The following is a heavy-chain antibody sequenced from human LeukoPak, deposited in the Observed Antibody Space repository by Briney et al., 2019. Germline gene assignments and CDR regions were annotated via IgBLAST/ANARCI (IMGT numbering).Heavy chain of an antibody. D-gene: IGHD6-6*01. V-gene: IGHV3-23*01. CDR1: GFTFSSDA. Sequence: GGSLRVSCAASGFTFSSDAMSWVRQAPGKGLELVSGISCSGGNTYYADSVNGRFTISRDNSNNTLYLQMTSPRAEDTAVYYCAKDLYTGSWYYGMDVWGQGTTVTVSS. CDR2: ISCSGGNT. J-gene: IGHJ6*02. CDR3: AKDLYTGSWYYGMDV.